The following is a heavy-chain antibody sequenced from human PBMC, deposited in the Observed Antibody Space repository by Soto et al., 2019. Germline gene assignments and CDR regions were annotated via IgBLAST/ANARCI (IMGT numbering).Heavy chain of an antibody. D-gene: IGHD3-16*02. CDR1: GGTFSSYA. Sequence: QVQLVQSGAEVKKPGSSVKVSCKASGGTFSSYAISWVRQAPGQGLEWMGGSIPIFGTANYAQKFQGRVTITADESTSTAYMELSSLRSEDTAVYYCARSPKDDYVWGSYRSRYFDYWGQGTLVTVSS. CDR2: SIPIFGTA. CDR3: ARSPKDDYVWGSYRSRYFDY. J-gene: IGHJ4*02. V-gene: IGHV1-69*12.